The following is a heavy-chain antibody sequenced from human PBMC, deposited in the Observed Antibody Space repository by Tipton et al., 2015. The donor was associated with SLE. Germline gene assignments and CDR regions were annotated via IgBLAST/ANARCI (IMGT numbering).Heavy chain of an antibody. CDR1: GGSISSGDYY. J-gene: IGHJ6*03. V-gene: IGHV4-30-4*01. CDR3: ARENRIAVAGYYYMDV. Sequence: TLSLTCTVSGGSISSGDYYWSWIRQPPGKGLEWIGYIYYSGSTYYNPSLKSRVTISVDTSKNQFSLKLSSVTAADTAGYYCARENRIAVAGYYYMDVWGKGTTVTVSS. CDR2: IYYSGST. D-gene: IGHD6-19*01.